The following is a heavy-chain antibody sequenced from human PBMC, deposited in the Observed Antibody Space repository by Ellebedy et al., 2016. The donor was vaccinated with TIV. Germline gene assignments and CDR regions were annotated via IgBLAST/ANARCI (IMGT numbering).Heavy chain of an antibody. Sequence: GGSLRLSXAASGFTFSNYAMHWVRQTPGKGLEWVAVSSFDGTKRYYADSVKGRFTISGDNSKSTLFLQMSSLRIADTAVYYCARGGLVRGVPVTNYFFDQWGQGTLVTVSS. J-gene: IGHJ4*02. CDR2: SSFDGTKR. CDR3: ARGGLVRGVPVTNYFFDQ. V-gene: IGHV3-30-3*01. CDR1: GFTFSNYA. D-gene: IGHD3-10*01.